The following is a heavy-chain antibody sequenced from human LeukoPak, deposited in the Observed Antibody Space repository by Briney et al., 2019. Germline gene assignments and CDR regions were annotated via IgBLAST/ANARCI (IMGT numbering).Heavy chain of an antibody. Sequence: GASVKVSCTASGYTFTGYFIRWARQAPGQGLEWMGWIEPKSGGTNYAQKFQGRVTMTRDTAISAAYMELSRLTTDDTAVYYCARDFGSNGQDAFDIWGQGTMVIVSS. CDR1: GYTFTGYF. CDR3: ARDFGSNGQDAFDI. J-gene: IGHJ3*02. D-gene: IGHD3-10*01. V-gene: IGHV1-2*02. CDR2: IEPKSGGT.